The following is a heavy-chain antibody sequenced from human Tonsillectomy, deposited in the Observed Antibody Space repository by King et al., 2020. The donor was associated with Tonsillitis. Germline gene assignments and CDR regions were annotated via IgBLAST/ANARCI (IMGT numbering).Heavy chain of an antibody. CDR3: ARGFYYNSGRPTLDY. CDR1: GDSISTTTW. V-gene: IGHV4-4*02. D-gene: IGHD3-10*01. CDR2: IYHSGST. Sequence: VQLQESGPGLVRPSGTLSLTCAVSGDSISTTTWWSWVRQPPGKGLEWIGEIYHSGSTNYNPSLKSRVTISVDKSKTQFSLKLSSVTAADTAVYYCARGFYYNSGRPTLDYWGQGTLVTVSA. J-gene: IGHJ4*02.